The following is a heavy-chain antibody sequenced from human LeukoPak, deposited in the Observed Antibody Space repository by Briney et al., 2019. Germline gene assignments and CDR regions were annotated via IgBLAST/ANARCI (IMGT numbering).Heavy chain of an antibody. V-gene: IGHV2-5*01. CDR1: GFSLSTSGVG. CDR2: IYWNDDK. CDR3: AHRSAVAGSFLRMGYFDY. Sequence: SGPTLVKPTQTLTLTCTFSGFSLSTSGVGVGWIRQAPGKALEWLALIYWNDDKRYSPSLRSRLTITKDTSKNQVVLTMTNVDPVDTATYYCAHRSAVAGSFLRMGYFDYWGQGTLVTVSS. J-gene: IGHJ4*02. D-gene: IGHD6-19*01.